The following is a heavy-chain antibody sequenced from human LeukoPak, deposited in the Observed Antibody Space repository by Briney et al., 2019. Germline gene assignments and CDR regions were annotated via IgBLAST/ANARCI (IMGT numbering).Heavy chain of an antibody. CDR1: GGSISSYY. CDR3: ASASTRNSGSSNDYYYYGMDV. V-gene: IGHV4-59*01. J-gene: IGHJ6*02. D-gene: IGHD3-10*01. CDR2: IYYSGST. Sequence: SETLSLTCTVSGGSISSYYWSWIRQPPGKGLEWIGYIYYSGSTNYNPSLKSRVTISVDTSKNQFSLKLSSVTAADTAVYYCASASTRNSGSSNDYYYYGMDVWGQGTTVTVSS.